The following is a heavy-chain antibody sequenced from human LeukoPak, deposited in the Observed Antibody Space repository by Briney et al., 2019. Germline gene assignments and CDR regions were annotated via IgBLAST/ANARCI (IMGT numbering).Heavy chain of an antibody. CDR2: ISSSGGST. J-gene: IGHJ4*02. CDR1: GFTFSSYA. CDR3: AKAGEGSGWYLGYFEY. V-gene: IGHV3-23*01. Sequence: GGSLRLSCAASGFTFSSYAMNWVRQAPGKVLEWVSFISSSGGSTYYADSVKGRFTISRDSSKNTLYLQMNSLRAEDTAVYYCAKAGEGSGWYLGYFEYWGQGTLVTVSS. D-gene: IGHD6-19*01.